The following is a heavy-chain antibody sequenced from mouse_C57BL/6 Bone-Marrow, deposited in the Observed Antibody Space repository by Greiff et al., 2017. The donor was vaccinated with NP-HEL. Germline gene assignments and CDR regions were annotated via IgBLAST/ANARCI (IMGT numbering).Heavy chain of an antibody. D-gene: IGHD1-1*01. CDR1: GFNIKDYY. J-gene: IGHJ2*01. CDR2: IDPADGET. V-gene: IGHV14-2*01. CDR3: ASRYYGSSYLDY. Sequence: EVKLQESGAELVKPGASVKLSCTASGFNIKDYYMHWVKQRPEQGLEWIGMIDPADGETKYAQKFQGKATLTVDTSSNTAYLQLSSLTSEDTAVYYCASRYYGSSYLDYWGQGTTLTVSA.